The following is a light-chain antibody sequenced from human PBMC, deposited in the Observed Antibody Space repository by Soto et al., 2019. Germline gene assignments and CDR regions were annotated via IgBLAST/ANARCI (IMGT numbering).Light chain of an antibody. J-gene: IGKJ2*01. CDR1: QSISSY. Sequence: DIQMTQSPSSLSASVGDRVTITCRASQSISSYLNWYQQKPGKAPKLLIYAASSLQSVVPSRFSGSGSGTDFTLTISSLQPEDFATYYCQQSYSTLSYTFGQGTKLEIK. V-gene: IGKV1-39*01. CDR2: AAS. CDR3: QQSYSTLSYT.